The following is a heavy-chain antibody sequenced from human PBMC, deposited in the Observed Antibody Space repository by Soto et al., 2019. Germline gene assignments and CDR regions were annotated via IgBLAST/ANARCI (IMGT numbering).Heavy chain of an antibody. Sequence: EVQLVESGGGLVQPGGSLRLSCAASGFTFSSYWMHWVRQAPGKGLVWVSRINSDGSSTNYADSVKGRFTISRDNAKNTLFLQMNSLRAEDTAVYYGAYDYYDRAGAFDIWGQGTMVTVSS. CDR3: AYDYYDRAGAFDI. D-gene: IGHD3-22*01. CDR2: INSDGSST. V-gene: IGHV3-74*01. J-gene: IGHJ3*02. CDR1: GFTFSSYW.